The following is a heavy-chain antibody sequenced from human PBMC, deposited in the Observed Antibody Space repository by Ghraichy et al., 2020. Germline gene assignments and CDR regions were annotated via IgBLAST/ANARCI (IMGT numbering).Heavy chain of an antibody. CDR3: ARASGGSPRIDS. V-gene: IGHV1-46*01. J-gene: IGHJ4*02. CDR2: INPSGGST. D-gene: IGHD4-23*01. Sequence: ASVKVSCKASGYTFTSYYMHWVRQAPGQGLEWMGIINPSGGSTTYAQKFQGRVTMTRDTSTSTVYMELSSLRSEDTAMYYCARASGGSPRIDSWGQGTLVTVSS. CDR1: GYTFTSYY.